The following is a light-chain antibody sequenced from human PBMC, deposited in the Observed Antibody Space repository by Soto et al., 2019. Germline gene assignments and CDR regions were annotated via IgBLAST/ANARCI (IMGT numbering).Light chain of an antibody. J-gene: IGKJ4*01. CDR3: QQYSSYPLT. Sequence: EFVLTQSPASLSLSPGGRATLSYRASQTVRNNYLAWYQQKPGQAPRFLIYDAFSRATGIPARFSGGGSGTDFTLTISSLQPEDFAVYYCQQYSSYPLTFGQGTKVDIK. V-gene: IGKV3-20*01. CDR1: QTVRNNY. CDR2: DAF.